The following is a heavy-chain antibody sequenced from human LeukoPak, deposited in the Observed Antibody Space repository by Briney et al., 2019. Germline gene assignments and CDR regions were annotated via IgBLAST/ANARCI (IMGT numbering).Heavy chain of an antibody. CDR2: ISYDGSNK. CDR3: AKDVAQLWFRGVNYFDY. J-gene: IGHJ4*02. V-gene: IGHV3-30*18. CDR1: GFTFSSHG. D-gene: IGHD5-18*01. Sequence: GRSLRLSCAASGFTFSSHGMHWVRQAPGKGLEWVAVISYDGSNKYYADSVKGRFTISRDNSKNTLYLQMNSLRAEDTAVYYCAKDVAQLWFRGVNYFDYWGQGTLVTVSS.